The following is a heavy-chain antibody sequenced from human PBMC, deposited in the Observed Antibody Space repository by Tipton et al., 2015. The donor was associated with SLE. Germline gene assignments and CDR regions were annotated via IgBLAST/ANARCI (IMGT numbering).Heavy chain of an antibody. J-gene: IGHJ4*02. D-gene: IGHD6-19*01. CDR2: ISWNSGSI. V-gene: IGHV3-9*01. CDR1: GFTFDDYA. Sequence: SLRLSCAASGFTFDDYAMHWVRQAPGKGLEWVSGISWNSGSIGYADSVKGRFTISRDNAKNSLYLQMNSLRAEDTALYYCAKDSFGAVAGTFDYWGQGTLVTVSS. CDR3: AKDSFGAVAGTFDY.